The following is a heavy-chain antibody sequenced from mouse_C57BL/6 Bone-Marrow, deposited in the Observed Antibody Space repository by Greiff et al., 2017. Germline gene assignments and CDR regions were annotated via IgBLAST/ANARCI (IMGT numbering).Heavy chain of an antibody. Sequence: EVQRVESGGGLVQPGGSLSLSCAASGFTFTAYYMSWVRQPPGKALEWLGFIRNKANGYTTEYSASVKGRFTISRDNSQSILYLQMNALRAEDSATYYCARSYYGTYAMDYWGQGTSVTVSS. CDR3: ARSYYGTYAMDY. CDR1: GFTFTAYY. J-gene: IGHJ4*01. V-gene: IGHV7-3*01. CDR2: IRNKANGYTT. D-gene: IGHD1-1*01.